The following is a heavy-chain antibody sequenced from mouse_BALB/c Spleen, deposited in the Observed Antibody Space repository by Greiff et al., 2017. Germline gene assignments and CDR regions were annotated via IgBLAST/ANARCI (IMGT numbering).Heavy chain of an antibody. CDR1: GFSLTSYG. Sequence: QVQLKESGPGLVAPSQSLSITCTVSGFSLTSYGVHWVRQPPGKGLEWLGVIWAGGSTNYNSALMSRLSISKDNSKSQVFLKMNRLQTDDTAMYYYAREGLGRSWFAYWGQGTLVTVSA. V-gene: IGHV2-9*02. CDR2: IWAGGST. D-gene: IGHD4-1*01. CDR3: AREGLGRSWFAY. J-gene: IGHJ3*01.